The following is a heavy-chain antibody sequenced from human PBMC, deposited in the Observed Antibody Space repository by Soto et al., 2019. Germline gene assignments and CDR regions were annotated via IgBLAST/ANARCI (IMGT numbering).Heavy chain of an antibody. D-gene: IGHD4-17*01. CDR3: ARDRYGYGDYYFDY. Sequence: GASVKVSCKTSGYTFTNYDINWVRQATGQGLEWMGWMNPTSGNTGYTQKFQGRISMTRDTSITTAYMELSNLRSEDTAVYYCARDRYGYGDYYFDYWGQGTLVTVSS. CDR2: MNPTSGNT. V-gene: IGHV1-8*01. CDR1: GYTFTNYD. J-gene: IGHJ4*02.